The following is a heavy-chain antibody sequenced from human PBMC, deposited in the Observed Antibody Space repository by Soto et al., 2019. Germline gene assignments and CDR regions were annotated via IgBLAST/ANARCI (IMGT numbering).Heavy chain of an antibody. CDR2: IIPILGTA. CDR1: GRTLSSYA. V-gene: IGHV1-69*13. CDR3: ATRYCSGGSCRPFDY. Sequence: SVKVSCEASGRTLSSYAISCVRQPPEQGLEWMGGIIPILGTANYAQKFQGRVTITADESTRTAYMELSSLRSEDTAVYYCATRYCSGGSCRPFDYWGQGTLVTVSS. J-gene: IGHJ4*02. D-gene: IGHD2-15*01.